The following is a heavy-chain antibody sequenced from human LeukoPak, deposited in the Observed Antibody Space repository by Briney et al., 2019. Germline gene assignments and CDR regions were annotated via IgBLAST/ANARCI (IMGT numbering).Heavy chain of an antibody. CDR1: GFTFSSFW. V-gene: IGHV3-74*01. D-gene: IGHD3-22*01. CDR2: INSDGSST. Sequence: GGSLRLSCAVSGFTFSSFWMHWVRHAQGKGLVWVSRINSDGSSTSYADSVKGRFTISRDNAKNTLYLQMNSLRAEDTAVYYCARGVYYYDSSGYSNGNDYWGQGTLVTVSP. CDR3: ARGVYYYDSSGYSNGNDY. J-gene: IGHJ4*02.